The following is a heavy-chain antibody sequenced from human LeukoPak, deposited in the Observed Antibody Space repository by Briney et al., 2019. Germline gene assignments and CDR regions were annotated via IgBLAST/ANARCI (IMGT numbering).Heavy chain of an antibody. D-gene: IGHD4-23*01. CDR3: ARGAHGYGGFFDY. J-gene: IGHJ4*02. CDR1: GLTLSNYA. CDR2: ISYDGSNK. Sequence: PGRSLRLSCAASGLTLSNYAMHWVRQAPGKGLEWVAVISYDGSNKYYADSVKGRFTISRDNSKNTLYLQMNSLRAEDTAVYYCARGAHGYGGFFDYWGQGTLVTVSS. V-gene: IGHV3-30*01.